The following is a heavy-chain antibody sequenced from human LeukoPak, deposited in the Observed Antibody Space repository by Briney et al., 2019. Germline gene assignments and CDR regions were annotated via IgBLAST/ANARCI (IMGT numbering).Heavy chain of an antibody. CDR3: VRGRLFRGGFDS. CDR2: ILDNGDT. D-gene: IGHD2-15*01. V-gene: IGHV3-53*01. Sequence: GGSLRLSCAASGFTVSNNYMSWVRQVPGKGPEWVSGILDNGDTNYADSVRGRFTISRDNSKNTLYLQMSSLRADDTAVYYCVRGRLFRGGFDSWGQGTLVTVS. CDR1: GFTVSNNY. J-gene: IGHJ4*02.